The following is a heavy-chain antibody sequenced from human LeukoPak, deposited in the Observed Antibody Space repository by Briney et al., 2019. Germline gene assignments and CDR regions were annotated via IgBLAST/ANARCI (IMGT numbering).Heavy chain of an antibody. CDR3: AVDQWLVRDYYYGMDV. Sequence: GGSLRLSCAASGLTFSSYSMNWVRQAPGKGLEWVSSTSSSSSYIYYADSVKGRFTISRDNAKNSLYLQMNSLRAEDTAVYYCAVDQWLVRDYYYGMDVWGQGTTVTVSS. CDR1: GLTFSSYS. V-gene: IGHV3-21*01. D-gene: IGHD6-19*01. CDR2: TSSSSSYI. J-gene: IGHJ6*02.